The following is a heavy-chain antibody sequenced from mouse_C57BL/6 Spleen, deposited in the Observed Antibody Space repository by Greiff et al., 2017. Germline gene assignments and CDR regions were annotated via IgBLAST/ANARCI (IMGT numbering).Heavy chain of an antibody. V-gene: IGHV5-4*01. Sequence: EVNVVDSGGGLVKPGGSLKLSCAASGFTFSSYAMSWVRQTPETRLEWVATISDGGSYTYYPDNVKGRFTISRDNAKNNLYLQMSHLKSEDTAMYYGARDYYGRYFDVWGTGTTVTVSS. D-gene: IGHD1-1*01. CDR1: GFTFSSYA. CDR3: ARDYYGRYFDV. CDR2: ISDGGSYT. J-gene: IGHJ1*03.